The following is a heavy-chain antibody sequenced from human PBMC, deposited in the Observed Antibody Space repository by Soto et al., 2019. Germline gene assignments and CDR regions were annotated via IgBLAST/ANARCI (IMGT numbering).Heavy chain of an antibody. V-gene: IGHV1-69*08. J-gene: IGHJ5*02. CDR2: IIPILGIA. CDR1: GGTFSSYT. Sequence: QVQLVQSGAEVKKPGSSVKVSCKASGGTFSSYTISWVRQAPGQGLEWMVRIIPILGIANYAQKFQGRVTITADKSTSTAYMELSSLRAEDTAVYYCAREDYSPNWFEPWGQGTLVTVSS. CDR3: AREDYSPNWFEP. D-gene: IGHD4-4*01.